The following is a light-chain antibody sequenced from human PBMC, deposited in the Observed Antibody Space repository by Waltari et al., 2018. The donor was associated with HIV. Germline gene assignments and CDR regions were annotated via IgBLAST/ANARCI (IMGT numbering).Light chain of an antibody. J-gene: IGKJ4*01. CDR2: AAS. CDR1: QDISRS. CDR3: QQADSLPLT. V-gene: IGKV1-12*01. Sequence: DIQLTQSPSYVSASVGDTVTVTCWASQDISRSLAWYQQKPGKAPELLIFAASTLQSGVSSRFSGSGSGTSFTLTINTLRTEDFATYYCQQADSLPLTFGGGTKVEI.